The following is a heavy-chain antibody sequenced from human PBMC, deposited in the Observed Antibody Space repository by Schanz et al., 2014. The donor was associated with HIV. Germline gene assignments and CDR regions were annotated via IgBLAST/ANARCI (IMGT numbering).Heavy chain of an antibody. V-gene: IGHV3-23*01. D-gene: IGHD2-15*01. J-gene: IGHJ2*01. Sequence: EAQLLESGGGLVQPGGSLRLSCAASGFTFSSYAMSWVRQAPGKGLEWVSAISGSSITYSADSVKGRFTISRDNSKNTLYLQMNSLRAEDTAVYYCALSRPSGYGGSWYFDLWGRGTLVAVSS. CDR3: ALSRPSGYGGSWYFDL. CDR2: ISGSSIT. CDR1: GFTFSSYA.